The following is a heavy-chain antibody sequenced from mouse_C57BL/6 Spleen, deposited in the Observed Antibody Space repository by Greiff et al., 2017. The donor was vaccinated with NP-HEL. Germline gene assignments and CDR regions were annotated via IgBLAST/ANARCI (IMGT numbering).Heavy chain of an antibody. J-gene: IGHJ4*01. CDR2: ISSGGDYI. D-gene: IGHD2-5*01. CDR3: TRDRSNYVLYAMDY. CDR1: GFTFSSYA. Sequence: EVMLVESGEGLVKPGGSLKLSCAASGFTFSSYAMSWVLQTPEKRLEWVAYISSGGDYIYYADTVKGRFTISRDNARNTLYLQMSSLKSEDTAMYYCTRDRSNYVLYAMDYWGQGTSVTVSS. V-gene: IGHV5-9-1*02.